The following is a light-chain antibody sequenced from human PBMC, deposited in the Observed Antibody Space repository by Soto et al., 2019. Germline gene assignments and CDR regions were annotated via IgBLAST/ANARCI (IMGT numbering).Light chain of an antibody. CDR3: QQYGSSPRT. J-gene: IGKJ1*01. CDR2: GAS. V-gene: IGKV3-20*01. Sequence: EIVLTQSPGTLSLSPGERATLSCRASQSVSSSYLAWYQQKPGQAPRLLIYGASSRATGIPDRFSGSGSWTDFTLTISSLEPEVFAVYYCQQYGSSPRTFGQGTQVEIK. CDR1: QSVSSSY.